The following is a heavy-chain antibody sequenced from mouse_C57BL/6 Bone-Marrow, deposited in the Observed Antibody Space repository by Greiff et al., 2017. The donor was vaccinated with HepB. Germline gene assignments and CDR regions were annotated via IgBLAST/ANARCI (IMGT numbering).Heavy chain of an antibody. CDR1: GYTFTDYY. CDR2: INPYNGGT. CDR3: ARNWGHYYAMDY. J-gene: IGHJ4*01. Sequence: VQLQQSGPVLVKPGASVKMSCKASGYTFTDYYMNWVKQSHGKSLEWIGVINPYNGGTSYNQKFKGKATLTVDKSSSTAYMELNSLTSEDSAVYYCARNWGHYYAMDYWGQGTSVTVSS. V-gene: IGHV1-19*01. D-gene: IGHD4-1*01.